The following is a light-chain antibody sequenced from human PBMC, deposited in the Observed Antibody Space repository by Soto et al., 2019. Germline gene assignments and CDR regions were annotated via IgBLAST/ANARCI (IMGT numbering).Light chain of an antibody. Sequence: EVVMTLSPFTLSVSPGERVTLSCRASQSVSSNLAWYHQKSGQAPRLLIYGASTRVTGIPARFSGSGSGTEFTLTISSLQSEDFAIYYCQQYNNWPPVTFGQGTRLEIK. CDR2: GAS. J-gene: IGKJ5*01. V-gene: IGKV3-15*01. CDR1: QSVSSN. CDR3: QQYNNWPPVT.